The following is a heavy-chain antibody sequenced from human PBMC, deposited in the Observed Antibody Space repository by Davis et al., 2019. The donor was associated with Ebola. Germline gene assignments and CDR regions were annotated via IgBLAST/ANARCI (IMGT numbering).Heavy chain of an antibody. J-gene: IGHJ6*02. CDR3: ARGGETVTGTASHGMDV. D-gene: IGHD1-14*01. CDR2: LSGSGGLS. CDR1: GFILSSFW. Sequence: GGSLRLSCAASGFILSSFWMSWVRQAPGKGLEWVSALSGSGGLSYYADSVKGRFTISRDNSKNTLYLQMDSLTAEDTAVYYCARGGETVTGTASHGMDVWGQGTTVTVSS. V-gene: IGHV3-23*01.